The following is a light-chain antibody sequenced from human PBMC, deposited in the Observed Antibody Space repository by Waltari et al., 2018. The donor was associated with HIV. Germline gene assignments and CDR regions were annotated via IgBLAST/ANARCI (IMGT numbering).Light chain of an antibody. Sequence: QSVLTKPPSASGTPGQRVTISCSGSKSNIGNNYVYWYQQVPGTAPKLLIFRNDERPSGVPDRFSGSKSGTSASLAISGLRSEDEADYYCSAWDNRRGGRVFGGGTKLTVL. CDR2: RND. CDR1: KSNIGNNY. CDR3: SAWDNRRGGRV. J-gene: IGLJ3*02. V-gene: IGLV1-47*01.